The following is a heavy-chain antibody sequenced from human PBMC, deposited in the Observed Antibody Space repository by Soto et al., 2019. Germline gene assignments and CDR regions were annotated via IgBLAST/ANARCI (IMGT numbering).Heavy chain of an antibody. J-gene: IGHJ5*02. CDR1: GGSISSYY. D-gene: IGHD6-13*01. CDR2: IYYSGST. V-gene: IGHV4-59*01. CDR3: ARDLEDLAGSQNNSLDP. Sequence: PSETLSLTCTVSGGSISSYYWSWIRQPPGKGLEWIGYIYYSGSTNYNPSLKSRVTISVDTSKNQFSLKLSSVTAADTAVYYCARDLEDLAGSQNNSLDPWGQGTMVTVHS.